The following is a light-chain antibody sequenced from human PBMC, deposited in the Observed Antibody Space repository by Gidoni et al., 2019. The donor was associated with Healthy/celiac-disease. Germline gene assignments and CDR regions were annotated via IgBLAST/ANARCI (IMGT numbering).Light chain of an antibody. CDR2: GAS. V-gene: IGKV3-20*01. CDR3: QQYGSSPLT. J-gene: IGKJ4*01. CDR1: QRVSSSY. Sequence: IVLPQSPGTLSLSPGERATLSCRASQRVSSSYLAWYQQKPGQAPRLLIYGASSRATGIPDRFSGSGSGTDFTLTISRLEAEDVAVYYCQQYGSSPLTFGGGTKVEIK.